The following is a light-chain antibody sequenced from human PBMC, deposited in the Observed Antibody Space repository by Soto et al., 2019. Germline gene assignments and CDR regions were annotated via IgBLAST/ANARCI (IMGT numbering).Light chain of an antibody. CDR2: EVS. Sequence: QSVLTQPPSASGSPGQSVAVSCTGTSSDIGNYNFVSWYQQHPGKAPKLMIYEVSKRPSGVPDRFSGSKSGNTASLTVSGLQAEDEADYYCSSYAGSNTYFFGTGTKVTVL. CDR1: SSDIGNYNF. J-gene: IGLJ1*01. V-gene: IGLV2-8*01. CDR3: SSYAGSNTYF.